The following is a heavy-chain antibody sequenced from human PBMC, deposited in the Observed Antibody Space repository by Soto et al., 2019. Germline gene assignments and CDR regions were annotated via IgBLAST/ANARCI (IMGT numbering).Heavy chain of an antibody. CDR2: FDPEDGET. CDR1: GYTLTELS. D-gene: IGHD5-12*01. Sequence: QVQLVQSGAEVKKPGASVKVSCKVSGYTLTELSMHWVRQAPGKGLEWMGGFDPEDGETIYAQKFQGRVTMTEDTTTDKAYMELRSLRSEDTAVYYAAARPKLTPSGYDLRYEPPTFGPWGQGTLVTVSS. CDR3: AARPKLTPSGYDLRYEPPTFGP. V-gene: IGHV1-24*01. J-gene: IGHJ5*02.